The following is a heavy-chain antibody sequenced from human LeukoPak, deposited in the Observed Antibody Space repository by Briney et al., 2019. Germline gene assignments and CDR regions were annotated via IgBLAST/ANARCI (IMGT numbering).Heavy chain of an antibody. CDR3: TRGGYGGNYYGIDY. D-gene: IGHD1-26*01. CDR1: GFTFSESI. Sequence: GGSLRLSCAASGFTFSESIMHWVRQGSRKGLEWVGRIRTKPKSYATEYAASVKGRFTISRDDSKNAAYLQMNSLKTEDTAVYYCTRGGYGGNYYGIDYWGQGTLVTVSS. CDR2: IRTKPKSYAT. V-gene: IGHV3-73*01. J-gene: IGHJ4*02.